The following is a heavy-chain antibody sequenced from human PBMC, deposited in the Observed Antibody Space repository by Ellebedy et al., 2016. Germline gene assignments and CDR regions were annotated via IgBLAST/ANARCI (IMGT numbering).Heavy chain of an antibody. CDR1: GYTFTSYA. CDR3: ARDGMEDCSGGSCYTPFYYYYGMDV. D-gene: IGHD2-15*01. Sequence: ASVKVSCKASGYTFTSYAMHWVRQAPGQRLEWMGWINAGNGNTEYSQKFQGRVTITRDTSASTAYMELSSLRSEDTAVYYCARDGMEDCSGGSCYTPFYYYYGMDVWGQGTTVTVSS. CDR2: INAGNGNT. J-gene: IGHJ6*02. V-gene: IGHV1-3*01.